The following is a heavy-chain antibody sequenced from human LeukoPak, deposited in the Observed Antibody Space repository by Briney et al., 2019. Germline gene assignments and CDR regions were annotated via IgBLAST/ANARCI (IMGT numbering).Heavy chain of an antibody. CDR2: ISYDGSNK. CDR1: GFTFSSYG. V-gene: IGHV3-30*19. J-gene: IGHJ5*02. Sequence: GGSLRLSCAASGFTFSSYGMHWVRQAPGKGLEWVAVISYDGSNKYYADSVKGRFTISRDNSKNTLYLQMDSLRAEDTAVYYCARGRKIYDILTGPQFDPWGQGTLVTVSS. CDR3: ARGRKIYDILTGPQFDP. D-gene: IGHD3-9*01.